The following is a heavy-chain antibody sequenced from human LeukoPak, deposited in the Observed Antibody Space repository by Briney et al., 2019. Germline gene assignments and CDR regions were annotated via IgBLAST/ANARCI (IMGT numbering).Heavy chain of an antibody. D-gene: IGHD3-10*01. J-gene: IGHJ6*02. CDR3: AKGAQFGGFRYYNGMDV. Sequence: PGGSLRLSCAASGFIFSSYAMSWVRQAPGKGPQWVSGISGSGGSTYYPDSVKGRFTISRDNAKNTLYLQMSSLRGEDTAVYYCAKGAQFGGFRYYNGMDVWGRGTTVTVSS. CDR1: GFIFSSYA. CDR2: ISGSGGST. V-gene: IGHV3-23*01.